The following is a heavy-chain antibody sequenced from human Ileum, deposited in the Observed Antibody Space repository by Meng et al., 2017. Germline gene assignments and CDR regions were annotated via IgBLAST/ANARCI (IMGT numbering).Heavy chain of an antibody. CDR1: GFIFGGYS. CDR2: IRSSGTYM. J-gene: IGHJ3*01. D-gene: IGHD5-12*01. V-gene: IGHV3-21*01. Sequence: EVQLVESGGGLVKPGGSLRLSCAASGFIFGGYSMNWVRQAPGKGLEWVSSIRSSGTYMYYADSVKGRFTISRDNTKNSLYLQMNSLRAEDTAVYYCARGRGGYGLGDAFDVWGQGTVVTVSS. CDR3: ARGRGGYGLGDAFDV.